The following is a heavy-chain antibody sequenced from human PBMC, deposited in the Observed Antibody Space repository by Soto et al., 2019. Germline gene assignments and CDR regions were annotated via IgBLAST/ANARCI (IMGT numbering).Heavy chain of an antibody. V-gene: IGHV4-59*01. Sequence: TLSLTCTVSGGSISSYYWSWIRQPPGKGLEWIGYIYYSGSTNYNPSLKGRVTISVDTSKNQFSLKLSSVTAADTAVYYCARAYSGSYDYWGQGTLVTVSS. CDR2: IYYSGST. CDR3: ARAYSGSYDY. D-gene: IGHD1-26*01. CDR1: GGSISSYY. J-gene: IGHJ4*02.